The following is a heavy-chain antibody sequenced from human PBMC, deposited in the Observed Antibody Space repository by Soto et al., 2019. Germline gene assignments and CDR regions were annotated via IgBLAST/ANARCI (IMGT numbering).Heavy chain of an antibody. Sequence: EVQLVESGGGLVQPGRSLRLSCAASGFTFDDYAMHWVRQAPGKGLEWVSGISWNSGSIGYADSVKGRFTISRDNAKNFLDLQMNSLLPEDRALYYCAKGGGYYYDSSGYYCVWGQGTLVTVSS. J-gene: IGHJ4*02. D-gene: IGHD3-22*01. CDR2: ISWNSGSI. CDR1: GFTFDDYA. V-gene: IGHV3-9*01. CDR3: AKGGGYYYDSSGYYCV.